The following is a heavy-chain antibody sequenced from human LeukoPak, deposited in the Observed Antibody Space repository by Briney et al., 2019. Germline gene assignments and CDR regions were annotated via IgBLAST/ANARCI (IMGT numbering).Heavy chain of an antibody. CDR3: ARGPGGPRGYSGYGTLGFDP. V-gene: IGHV3-21*01. CDR1: GFTFSSYS. D-gene: IGHD5-12*01. CDR2: ISSSSSYI. Sequence: GGSLRLSCAASGFTFSSYSMNWVRQAPGKGLEWVSSISSSSSYIYYADSVKGRFTISRDNAKNSLYLQMNSLRAEDTAVYYCARGPGGPRGYSGYGTLGFDPWGQGTLVTVSS. J-gene: IGHJ5*02.